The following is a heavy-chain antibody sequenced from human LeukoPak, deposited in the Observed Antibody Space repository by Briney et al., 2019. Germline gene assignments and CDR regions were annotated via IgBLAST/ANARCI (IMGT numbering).Heavy chain of an antibody. Sequence: GWSLRLSCVASGFTFSSHAMTWFRQAPGKGLQWVSAISGGRTYYADSVKGRFTISRDNSKNTVFLQMDSLRAEDTAVYYCAKDRFGIDPWGQGTRVTVSS. V-gene: IGHV3-23*01. D-gene: IGHD3-10*01. CDR2: ISGGRT. CDR1: GFTFSSHA. J-gene: IGHJ5*02. CDR3: AKDRFGIDP.